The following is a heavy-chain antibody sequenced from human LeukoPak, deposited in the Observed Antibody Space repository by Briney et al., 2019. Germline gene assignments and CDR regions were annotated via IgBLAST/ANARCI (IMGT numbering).Heavy chain of an antibody. V-gene: IGHV3-21*01. CDR1: GFTFSSYS. D-gene: IGHD6-19*01. J-gene: IGHJ5*02. CDR2: ISSSSSYI. CDR3: AGDSAGIAVPGPT. Sequence: GGSLRLSCAASGFTFSSYSMNWVRQASGKGLEWVSSISSSSSYIFYADSVKGRFTISRDNAKNSLYLQMNSLRAEDTAVYYCAGDSAGIAVPGPTWGQGTLVTVSS.